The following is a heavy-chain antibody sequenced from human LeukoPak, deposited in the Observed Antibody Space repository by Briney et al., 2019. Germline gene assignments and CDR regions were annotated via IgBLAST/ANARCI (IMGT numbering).Heavy chain of an antibody. J-gene: IGHJ3*02. CDR3: ARSSYYDFWSGYYMEGAFDI. CDR1: GYTFTSYG. V-gene: IGHV1-18*01. D-gene: IGHD3-3*01. Sequence: ASVKVSCKASGYTFTSYGISWVRQAPGQGLEWMGWISAYNGNTNYAQKLQGRVTMTTDTSTSTAYMELRSLRSDDTAVYYCARSSYYDFWSGYYMEGAFDIWGQGTMVTVSS. CDR2: ISAYNGNT.